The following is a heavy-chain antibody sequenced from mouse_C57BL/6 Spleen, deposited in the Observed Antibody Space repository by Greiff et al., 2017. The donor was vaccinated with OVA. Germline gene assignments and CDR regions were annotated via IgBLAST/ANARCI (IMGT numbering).Heavy chain of an antibody. D-gene: IGHD4-1*01. CDR2: IYPSDSET. J-gene: IGHJ3*01. CDR1: GYTFTSYG. Sequence: QVQLQQPGAELVRPGSSVKLSCKASGYTFTSYGMDWVKQRPGQGLEWIGNIYPSDSETHYNQKFKDKATLTVDKSSSTAYMQRSSLTSEDSAVYYCARRGRTGPGFAYWGQGTLVTVSA. CDR3: ARRGRTGPGFAY. V-gene: IGHV1-61*01.